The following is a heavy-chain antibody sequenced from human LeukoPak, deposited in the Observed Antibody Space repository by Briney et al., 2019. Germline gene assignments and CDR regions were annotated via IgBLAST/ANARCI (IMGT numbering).Heavy chain of an antibody. D-gene: IGHD4-11*01. CDR2: INHSGST. CDR3: ARDPHSKLQNAFDI. Sequence: PSETLSLTCAVYGGSFSGYYWSWIRQPPGKGLEWIGEINHSGSTNYNPSLKSRVTISVDTSKNQFSLKLSSVTAADTAVYYCARDPHSKLQNAFDIWGQGTMVTVSS. J-gene: IGHJ3*02. V-gene: IGHV4-34*01. CDR1: GGSFSGYY.